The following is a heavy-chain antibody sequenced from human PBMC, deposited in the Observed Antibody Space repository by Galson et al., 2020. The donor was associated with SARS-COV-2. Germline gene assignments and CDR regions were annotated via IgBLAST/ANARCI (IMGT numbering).Heavy chain of an antibody. CDR1: GFTFNNYA. J-gene: IGHJ4*02. V-gene: IGHV3-23*03. D-gene: IGHD3-16*01. CDR3: VRASGTSYLGYFDC. Sequence: GESLKISCASSGFTFNNYALIWVRQAPGKGLEWVSGINAGGFSTDYGDSVKGRFTVSRDNSNNTLYLQMSSLRDDDTAVYYCVRASGTSYLGYFDCWGQGALVTVSS. CDR2: INAGGFST.